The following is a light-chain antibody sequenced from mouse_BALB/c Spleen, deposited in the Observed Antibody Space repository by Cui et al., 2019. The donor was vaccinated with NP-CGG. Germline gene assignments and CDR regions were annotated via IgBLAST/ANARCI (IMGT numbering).Light chain of an antibody. V-gene: IGLV1*01. CDR1: TGAVTTYNY. CDR3: ALWYSNHWV. Sequence: AVVTQESALTTSPGETVTLTCRSSTGAVTTYNYANWVQEKPDHLFTGLIGGTNNRAPGVPARFSGSLIGDKAALTITGAQTEDEAMYFCALWYSNHWVFGGGTKLTVL. J-gene: IGLJ1*01. CDR2: GTN.